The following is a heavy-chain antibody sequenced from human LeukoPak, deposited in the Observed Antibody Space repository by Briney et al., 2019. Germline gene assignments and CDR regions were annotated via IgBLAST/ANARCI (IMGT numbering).Heavy chain of an antibody. CDR1: GFTFSSYA. V-gene: IGHV3-23*01. Sequence: PGGSLRLSCAASGFTFSSYAMSWVRQAPGKGLEWVSAISGRGGSTYYADSVKGRFTISRDNSKNTLYLQMNSLRAEDTAVYYCAGAPNYDYLWGSSYWGQGTLVTVSS. J-gene: IGHJ4*02. CDR3: AGAPNYDYLWGSSY. D-gene: IGHD3-16*01. CDR2: ISGRGGST.